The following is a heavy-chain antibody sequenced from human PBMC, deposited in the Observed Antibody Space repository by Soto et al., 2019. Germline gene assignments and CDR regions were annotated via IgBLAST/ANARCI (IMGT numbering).Heavy chain of an antibody. V-gene: IGHV4-31*03. CDR1: GGSISTGGYY. Sequence: SDTLSLTFTVSGGSISTGGYYGSWSRQHPGKDVELVGYVYYSGSYSYNLSLKGRLTISVDTSKNPFSLKLSSVTAADTAFYYCASKSDYFHXWGQVILDTVS. CDR2: VYYSGSY. CDR3: ASKSDYFHX. J-gene: IGHJ4*02.